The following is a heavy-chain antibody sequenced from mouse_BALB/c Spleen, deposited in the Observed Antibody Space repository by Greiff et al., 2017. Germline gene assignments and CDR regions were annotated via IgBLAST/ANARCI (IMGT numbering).Heavy chain of an antibody. D-gene: IGHD1-1*01. CDR3: ARKGSSTYYYAMDY. V-gene: IGHV1S135*01. J-gene: IGHJ4*01. Sequence: EVQLQESGPELVKPGASVKVSCKASGYAFTSYNMYWVKQSHGKSLEWIGYIDPYNGGTSYNQKFKGKATLTVDKSSSTAYMHLNSLTSEDSAVYYCARKGSSTYYYAMDYWGQGTSVTVSS. CDR1: GYAFTSYN. CDR2: IDPYNGGT.